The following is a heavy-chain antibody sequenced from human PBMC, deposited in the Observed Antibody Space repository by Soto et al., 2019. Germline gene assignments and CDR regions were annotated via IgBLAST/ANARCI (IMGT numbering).Heavy chain of an antibody. V-gene: IGHV3-15*01. D-gene: IGHD3-22*01. CDR1: RFTFSNAW. CDR3: TTLGGYVPYYYGMDV. Sequence: GSLRLSCAASRFTFSNAWMSWVRQAPGKGLEWVGRIKSKTDGGTTDYAAPVKGRLTISRDDSKNTLYLQMNSLKTEDTAVYYCTTLGGYVPYYYGMDVWGQGTTVTVSS. J-gene: IGHJ6*02. CDR2: IKSKTDGGTT.